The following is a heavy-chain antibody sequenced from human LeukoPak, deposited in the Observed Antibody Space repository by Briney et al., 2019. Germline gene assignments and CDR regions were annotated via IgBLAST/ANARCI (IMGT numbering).Heavy chain of an antibody. V-gene: IGHV1-8*01. CDR1: GYTSTSYD. CDR3: ARGPGYGGNSYFDY. D-gene: IGHD4-23*01. Sequence: ASVKVSCKASGYTSTSYDINWVRQATGQGLEWMGWMNPNSGNTGYAQKFQGRVTMTRNTSISTAYMELSSLRSEDTAVYYCARGPGYGGNSYFDYWGQGTLVTVSS. J-gene: IGHJ4*02. CDR2: MNPNSGNT.